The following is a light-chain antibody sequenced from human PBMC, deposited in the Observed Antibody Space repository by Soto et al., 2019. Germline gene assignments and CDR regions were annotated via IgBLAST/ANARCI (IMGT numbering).Light chain of an antibody. CDR1: QSVTSNY. J-gene: IGKJ2*01. Sequence: VLTQSPGTLSLSPGEGATLSCRASQSVTSNYLAWYQQKPGQAPRLLMYGASSRATGIPDRFSGSGSGTDFTLTIGRLEPEDFAVYYCQQYVTSPYTFGQGTKLEIK. CDR2: GAS. V-gene: IGKV3-20*01. CDR3: QQYVTSPYT.